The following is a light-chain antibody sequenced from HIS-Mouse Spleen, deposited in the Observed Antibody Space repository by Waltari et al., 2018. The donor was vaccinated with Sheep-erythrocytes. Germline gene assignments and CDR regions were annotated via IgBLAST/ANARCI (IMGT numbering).Light chain of an antibody. CDR2: KAS. CDR1: QSISSW. V-gene: IGKV1-5*03. Sequence: DIQMTQPPPTLSPPLGDRFTITCRASQSISSWLAWYQQKPGKAPKLLIYKASSLESGVPSRFSGSGSGTEFTLTISSLQPDDFATYYCQQYNSYSRTFGQGTKLEIK. CDR3: QQYNSYSRT. J-gene: IGKJ2*01.